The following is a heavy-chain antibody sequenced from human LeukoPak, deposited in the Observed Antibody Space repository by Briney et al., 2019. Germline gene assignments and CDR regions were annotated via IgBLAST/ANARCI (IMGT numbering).Heavy chain of an antibody. V-gene: IGHV3-30*18. CDR1: GFTFSSYG. CDR3: AKDHGYSSSGLDY. CDR2: ISYDGSNK. J-gene: IGHJ4*02. Sequence: GGSLRPSCAASGFTFSSYGMHWVRQAPGKGLEWVAVISYDGSNKYYADSVKGRFTISRDNSKNTLYLQMNSLRAEDTAVYYCAKDHGYSSSGLDYWGQGTLVTVSS. D-gene: IGHD6-13*01.